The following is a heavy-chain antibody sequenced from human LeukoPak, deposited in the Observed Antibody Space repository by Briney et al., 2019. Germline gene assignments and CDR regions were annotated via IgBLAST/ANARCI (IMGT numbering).Heavy chain of an antibody. V-gene: IGHV3-30*18. CDR2: ISYDGSNK. CDR1: GFTFSSYG. Sequence: QPGRSLRLSCAASGFTFSSYGMHWVRQAPGKGLEWVAVISYDGSNKYYADSVKGRFTISRDNSKNTLYLQMNSLRAEDTAVYYCAKDAQQTYYYDSSGYEDGMDVWGQGTTVTVSS. CDR3: AKDAQQTYYYDSSGYEDGMDV. J-gene: IGHJ6*02. D-gene: IGHD3-22*01.